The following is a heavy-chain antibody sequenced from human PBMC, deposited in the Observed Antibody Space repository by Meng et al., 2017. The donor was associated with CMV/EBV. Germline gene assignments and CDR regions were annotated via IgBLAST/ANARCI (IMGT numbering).Heavy chain of an antibody. D-gene: IGHD2-15*01. CDR2: ISAYNGNT. V-gene: IGHV1-18*04. CDR3: ARQCEWGGGSCYGYYYYGMDV. J-gene: IGHJ6*02. CDR1: GHTFTGYY. Sequence: ASVKVSCKASGHTFTGYYMHWVRQAPGQGLEWMGWISAYNGNTNYAQKLQGRVTMTTDTSTSTAYMELRSLRSDDTAVYYCARQCEWGGGSCYGYYYYGMDVWGQGTTVTVSS.